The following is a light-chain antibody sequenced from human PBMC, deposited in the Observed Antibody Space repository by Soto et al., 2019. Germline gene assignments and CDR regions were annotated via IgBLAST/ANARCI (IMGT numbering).Light chain of an antibody. V-gene: IGLV2-14*01. J-gene: IGLJ2*01. CDR1: SSDVGGYNY. Sequence: QSALTQPASVSGSPGQSITISCTGTSSDVGGYNYVSWYQQHPGKAPKLMIDEVSNRPSGISNRFSGSKSGNTASLTISGLQAEDEADYYCSSYTTSNIMVFGGGTKVTVL. CDR2: EVS. CDR3: SSYTTSNIMV.